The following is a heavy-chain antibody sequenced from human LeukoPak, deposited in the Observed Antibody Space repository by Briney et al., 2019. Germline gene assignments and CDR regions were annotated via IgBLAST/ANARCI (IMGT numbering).Heavy chain of an antibody. Sequence: GGSLRLSCAASRFTFSSYWMSWVRQAPGKGLEWVANIKQDGSEKYYVDSVKGRFTISRDNAKNSLYLQMNSLRAEDTAVYYCAGGGYYYYMDVWGKGTTVTVSS. D-gene: IGHD3-10*01. CDR2: IKQDGSEK. CDR1: RFTFSSYW. CDR3: AGGGYYYYMDV. V-gene: IGHV3-7*01. J-gene: IGHJ6*03.